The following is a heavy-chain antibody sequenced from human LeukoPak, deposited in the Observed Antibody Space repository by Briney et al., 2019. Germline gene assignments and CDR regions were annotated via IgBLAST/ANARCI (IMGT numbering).Heavy chain of an antibody. CDR2: INQDGSEK. Sequence: PGGSLRLSCAASGFTFSVFWMTWVRQAPGKGLEWVATINQDGSEKYSVDSVKGRFTISRDNAKNSLYLQVNSLRAEDTAVYYCARGGSYPDYWGQGTLVTVSS. V-gene: IGHV3-7*01. J-gene: IGHJ4*02. CDR1: GFTFSVFW. CDR3: ARGGSYPDY. D-gene: IGHD5-18*01.